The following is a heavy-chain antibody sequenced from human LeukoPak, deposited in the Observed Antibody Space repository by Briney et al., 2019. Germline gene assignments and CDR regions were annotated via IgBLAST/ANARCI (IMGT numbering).Heavy chain of an antibody. CDR2: IKSKTDGGTT. CDR1: GFTFSNGW. CDR3: ATDGDSFYFDSSAWH. D-gene: IGHD3-22*01. J-gene: IGHJ4*02. V-gene: IGHV3-15*01. Sequence: PGGSLRLSCAVSGFTFSNGWMSWVRQAPGKGLEWVGLIKSKTDGGTTDYAPPVKGRFTISRDDSKDTLYLQMNSLKNEDTAVYYCATDGDSFYFDSSAWHWGQGTLVTVSS.